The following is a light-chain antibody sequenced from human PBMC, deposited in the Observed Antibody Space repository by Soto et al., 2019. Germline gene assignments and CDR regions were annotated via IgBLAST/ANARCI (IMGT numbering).Light chain of an antibody. Sequence: QSALTQPRSVSGSPGQSVTISCTGTSNDVGGYNFVSWYQQHPGKVPKLSIYDVSRRPSGVPDRFSGSKSGNTASLTISGLQAEDEADYYCSSYAGSYTLVFGGGTKVTVL. CDR1: SNDVGGYNF. J-gene: IGLJ2*01. CDR2: DVS. V-gene: IGLV2-11*01. CDR3: SSYAGSYTLV.